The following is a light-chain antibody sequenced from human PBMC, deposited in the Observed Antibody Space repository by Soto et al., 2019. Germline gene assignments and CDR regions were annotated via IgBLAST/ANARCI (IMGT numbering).Light chain of an antibody. CDR2: KAS. CDR3: QQYAAYPWT. J-gene: IGKJ2*02. V-gene: IGKV1-5*03. Sequence: DIQMTQSPSTLSASVGDRVTITCRASQSVGSWLAWYQQKPGKAPKYLIYKASILESGVPSRFSGSGSGTEFTLTISSLQPDDFATYYCQQYAAYPWTFGQGTKLDFK. CDR1: QSVGSW.